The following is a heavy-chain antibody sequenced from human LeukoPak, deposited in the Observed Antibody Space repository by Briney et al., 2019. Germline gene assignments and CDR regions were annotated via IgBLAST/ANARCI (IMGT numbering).Heavy chain of an antibody. CDR3: ARDLTYYYDSSGYYPYNWFDP. D-gene: IGHD3-22*01. CDR1: GFTFSSYW. CDR2: IKQDGSEK. V-gene: IGHV3-7*01. J-gene: IGHJ5*02. Sequence: GGSLRLSCAASGFTFSSYWMSWVRQAPGKGLEWVANIKQDGSEKYYVDSVKGRFTISRDNAKNSLYLQMNSLRAEGTAVYYCARDLTYYYDSSGYYPYNWFDPWGQGTLVTVSS.